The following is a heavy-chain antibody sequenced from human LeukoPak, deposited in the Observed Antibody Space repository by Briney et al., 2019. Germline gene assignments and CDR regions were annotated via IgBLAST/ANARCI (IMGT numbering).Heavy chain of an antibody. CDR1: GGSISSYY. Sequence: PSETLSLTCTVSGGSISSYYWSWIRQPPGKGLEWIGYIYYSGSTNYNPSLKSRVTISVDTSKNQFSLKLSSVTAADTTAYYCARVPPTYYYDSSGYYNSYYFDYWGQGTLVTVSS. D-gene: IGHD3-22*01. CDR3: ARVPPTYYYDSSGYYNSYYFDY. V-gene: IGHV4-59*01. J-gene: IGHJ4*02. CDR2: IYYSGST.